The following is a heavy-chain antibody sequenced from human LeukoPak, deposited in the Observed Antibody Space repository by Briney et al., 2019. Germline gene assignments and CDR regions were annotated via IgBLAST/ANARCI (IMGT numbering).Heavy chain of an antibody. CDR3: ARVENFDGFDY. V-gene: IGHV3-7*01. CDR2: MNQDGSEI. D-gene: IGHD3-9*01. Sequence: GGSLRLSCVGSGFTFSRYWLNWVRQAPGKGLEWVANMNQDGSEIYYLDSVKGRFTISRDNAKNSLYLQMNSLRAEDTAVYYCARVENFDGFDYWGQGTLVTVSS. J-gene: IGHJ4*02. CDR1: GFTFSRYW.